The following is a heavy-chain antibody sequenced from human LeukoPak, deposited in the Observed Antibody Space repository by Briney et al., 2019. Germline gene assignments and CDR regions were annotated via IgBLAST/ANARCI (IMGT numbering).Heavy chain of an antibody. Sequence: GESLQISCKGSGYSFTSYWISWVRQMPGKGLEWMGRIDPSDSYTNYSPSFQGHVTISADKSISTAYLQWSSLKASDTAMYYCARHGTRSSGWPPFDYWGQGTLVTVSS. J-gene: IGHJ4*02. CDR3: ARHGTRSSGWPPFDY. V-gene: IGHV5-10-1*01. D-gene: IGHD6-19*01. CDR2: IDPSDSYT. CDR1: GYSFTSYW.